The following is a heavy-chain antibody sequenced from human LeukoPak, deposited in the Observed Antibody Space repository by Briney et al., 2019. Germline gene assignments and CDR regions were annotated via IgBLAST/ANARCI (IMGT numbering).Heavy chain of an antibody. J-gene: IGHJ6*03. CDR1: GGSISSHY. V-gene: IGHV4-59*08. CDR2: IYYSGST. Sequence: SETLSLTCTVSGGSISSHYWSWIRQPPGKGLEWIGYIYYSGSTNYNPSLKSRVTISVDTSKNQFSLKLSSVTAADTAVYYCARQEEGRDYDILTGFYYYYYMDVWGKGTTVTVSS. CDR3: ARQEEGRDYDILTGFYYYYYMDV. D-gene: IGHD3-9*01.